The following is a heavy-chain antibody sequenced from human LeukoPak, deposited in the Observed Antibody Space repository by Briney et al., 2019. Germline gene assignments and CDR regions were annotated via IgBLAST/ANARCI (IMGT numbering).Heavy chain of an antibody. CDR3: ARQYSSSLGGGY. CDR1: GGSINSSSYY. CDR2: IYYSGRA. Sequence: PSETLSLTCTVSGGSINSSSYYWGWIRQPPGKGLEWMGTIYYSGRAYYNPPLKSRVTVSVDTSKNQFSLKLSSVTAADTAVYYCARQYSSSLGGGYWGQGTLVTVSS. J-gene: IGHJ4*02. V-gene: IGHV4-39*01. D-gene: IGHD3-22*01.